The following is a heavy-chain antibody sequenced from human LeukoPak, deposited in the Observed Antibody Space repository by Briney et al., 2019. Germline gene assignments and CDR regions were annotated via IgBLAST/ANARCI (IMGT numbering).Heavy chain of an antibody. Sequence: PGGSLRLSCAASGFTFSSYAMSWVRQAPGKGLQWVSSISATGGSIYYADSVKGRSTVSRDNSKNTLYLQMNSLRAEDTAIYYCAKDGTAAGTGLGDYWGQGTLVTVSS. V-gene: IGHV3-23*01. J-gene: IGHJ4*02. CDR2: ISATGGSI. D-gene: IGHD6-13*01. CDR1: GFTFSSYA. CDR3: AKDGTAAGTGLGDY.